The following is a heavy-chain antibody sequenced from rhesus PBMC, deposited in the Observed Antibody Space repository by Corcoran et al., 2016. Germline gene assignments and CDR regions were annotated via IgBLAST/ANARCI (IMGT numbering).Heavy chain of an antibody. J-gene: IGHJ4*01. V-gene: IGHV4-122*02. Sequence: QVQLQESGPGLVKPSETLSLTCAVSGGSISSSAYHWSWIRQAPGKGLEWIGYISYSGNTTYNPPLKRRVTISRDTSKNQFSLKLSSVTAADTAVYYCARAPRYSGTYTVYFDYWGQGVLVTVSS. CDR2: ISYSGNT. CDR1: GGSISSSAYH. CDR3: ARAPRYSGTYTVYFDY. D-gene: IGHD1-44*02.